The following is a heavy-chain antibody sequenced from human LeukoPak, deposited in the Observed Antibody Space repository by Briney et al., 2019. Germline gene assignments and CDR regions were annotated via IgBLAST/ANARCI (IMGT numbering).Heavy chain of an antibody. CDR2: ISSNGGST. D-gene: IGHD5-12*01. J-gene: IGHJ4*02. CDR1: GFTFSSYA. Sequence: PGGSLRFSCSASGFTFSSYAMHWFRQAQGKGLEYVSAISSNGGSTYYADSLKVRFTISRDNSKNTLYLQMSSLRAEDTAVYYCVKDRDSGYDSLDYWGQGTLVTVSS. V-gene: IGHV3-64D*06. CDR3: VKDRDSGYDSLDY.